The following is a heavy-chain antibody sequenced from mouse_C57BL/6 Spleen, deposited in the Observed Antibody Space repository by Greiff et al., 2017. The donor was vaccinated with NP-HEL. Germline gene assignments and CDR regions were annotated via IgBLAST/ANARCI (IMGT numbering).Heavy chain of an antibody. D-gene: IGHD1-1*01. CDR2: IDPETGGT. V-gene: IGHV1-15*01. CDR3: TVGVTVVATRYFAY. Sequence: QVQLQQSGAELVRPGASVTLSCKASGYTFTDYEMHWVKQTPVHGLEWIGAIDPETGGTAYNQKFKGKAILTADKSSSTAYMELRSLTSEDSAVYNCTVGVTVVATRYFAYWGQGTTLTVSS. CDR1: GYTFTDYE. J-gene: IGHJ2*01.